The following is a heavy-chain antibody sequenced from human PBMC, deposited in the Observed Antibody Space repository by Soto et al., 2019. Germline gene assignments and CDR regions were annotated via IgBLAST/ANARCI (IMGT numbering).Heavy chain of an antibody. J-gene: IGHJ4*02. V-gene: IGHV2-5*01. Sequence: LTCTFSGFSLSTSGVGVGWIRQPPGKALEWLALIYWNDDKRYSPSLKSRLTITKDTSKNQVVLTMTNMDPVDTTTYYCAHSSMIPLAGVIDILDYSAQPTLLSVPS. CDR2: IYWNDDK. CDR1: GFSLSTSGVG. D-gene: IGHD3-16*02. CDR3: AHSSMIPLAGVIDILDY.